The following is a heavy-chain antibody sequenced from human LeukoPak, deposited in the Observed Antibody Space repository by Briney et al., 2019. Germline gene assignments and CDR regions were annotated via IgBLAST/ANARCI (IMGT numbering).Heavy chain of an antibody. D-gene: IGHD5-24*01. CDR2: IIPIFGTA. CDR1: GGTFSSYA. CDR3: AREGRRDGYNLPFDY. V-gene: IGHV1-69*13. J-gene: IGHJ4*02. Sequence: SVKVSCKASGGTFSSYAISWVRQAPGQGLEWMGGIIPIFGTANYAQKFQGRVTITADEPTSTAYMELSRLRSEDTAVYYCAREGRRDGYNLPFDYWGQGTLVTVSS.